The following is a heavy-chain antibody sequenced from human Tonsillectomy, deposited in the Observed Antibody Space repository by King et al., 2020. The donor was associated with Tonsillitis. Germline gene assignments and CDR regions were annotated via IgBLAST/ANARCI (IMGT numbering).Heavy chain of an antibody. D-gene: IGHD6-13*01. J-gene: IGHJ5*02. CDR2: ISAYNGNT. V-gene: IGHV1-18*01. Sequence: QLVQSGAEVKKPGASVKVSCKASGYTFTSYGISWVRQAPGQGLEWMGWISAYNGNTNYAQKLQGRVTMTTDTSPSTAYMELRSLRSDDTAVYSCARDYDAIIAAAGGRPNWFDPWGQGTLVTVSS. CDR3: ARDYDAIIAAAGGRPNWFDP. CDR1: GYTFTSYG.